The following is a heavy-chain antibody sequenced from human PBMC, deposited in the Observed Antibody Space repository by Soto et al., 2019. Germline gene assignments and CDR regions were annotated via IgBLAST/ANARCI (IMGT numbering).Heavy chain of an antibody. Sequence: QVQLVQSGAEVKKPGASVKVSCKASGYTFTSYYMHWVRQAPGQGLEWMGIINPSGGSTSYAQKFQGRVTMTRDTSTSTGYMELSSLRSEDTAVYYCARREIGYCSGGSCYSDWFDPWGQGTLVTVSS. CDR2: INPSGGST. CDR1: GYTFTSYY. V-gene: IGHV1-46*01. CDR3: ARREIGYCSGGSCYSDWFDP. J-gene: IGHJ5*02. D-gene: IGHD2-15*01.